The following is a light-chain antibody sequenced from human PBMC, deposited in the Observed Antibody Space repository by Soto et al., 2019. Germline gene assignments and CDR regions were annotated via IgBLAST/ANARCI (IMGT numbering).Light chain of an antibody. CDR3: SSYTSISTYV. V-gene: IGLV2-14*01. CDR1: SSDVGGYNF. J-gene: IGLJ1*01. Sequence: QTVLNQPASVSGSPGQSITISCTGTSSDVGGYNFVSWYQQHPGKAPKLMIYDARNRPSGVSNRFSGSKSVNTVSLTISGLQPEDEADYYCSSYTSISTYVFGTGTKVTVL. CDR2: DAR.